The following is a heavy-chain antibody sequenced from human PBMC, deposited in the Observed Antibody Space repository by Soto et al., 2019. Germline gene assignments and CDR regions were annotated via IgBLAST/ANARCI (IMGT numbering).Heavy chain of an antibody. J-gene: IGHJ4*02. CDR3: AKVPHGYGNTVDY. V-gene: IGHV3-23*01. D-gene: IGHD5-12*01. CDR2: ISGSGGNT. Sequence: GGPLRLSCAASGFTFSSYAMSWVRQAPGKGLEWVSAISGSGGNTYYADSVKGRFTISRDNSKNTLYLQMNSLRAEDTAVYYCAKVPHGYGNTVDYWGQGTLVTVSS. CDR1: GFTFSSYA.